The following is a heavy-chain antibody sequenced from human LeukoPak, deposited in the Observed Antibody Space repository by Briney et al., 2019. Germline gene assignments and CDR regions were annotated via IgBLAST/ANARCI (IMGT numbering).Heavy chain of an antibody. CDR2: FSYSGST. CDR3: ARMYRGTSYYIDY. J-gene: IGHJ4*02. Sequence: SETLSLTGSVSGVSISTYYWIWIRQPPAKGLEWMGFFSYSGSTKYNPSLKSRVTMSVDTSKNQFSLKLSSVTAADTAVYYCARMYRGTSYYIDYWGQGTLVTVSS. D-gene: IGHD1-26*01. CDR1: GVSISTYY. V-gene: IGHV4-59*01.